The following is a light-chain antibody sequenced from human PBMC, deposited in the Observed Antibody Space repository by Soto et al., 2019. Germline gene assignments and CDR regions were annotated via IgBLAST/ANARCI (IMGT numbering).Light chain of an antibody. Sequence: EIVMTQSPATLSVSPGERATLSCRASQSVSSNLAWYQQKPGQAPRLLIYGASTRATGIPARFSGSGSGTEFTLTIGSQQSEDFEVYYCQQYNNWPPWTFGHGTKVEIK. V-gene: IGKV3-15*01. J-gene: IGKJ1*01. CDR3: QQYNNWPPWT. CDR2: GAS. CDR1: QSVSSN.